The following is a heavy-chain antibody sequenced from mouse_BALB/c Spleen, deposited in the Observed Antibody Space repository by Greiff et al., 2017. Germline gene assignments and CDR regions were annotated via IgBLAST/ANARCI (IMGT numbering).Heavy chain of an antibody. Sequence: QVQLQQSGAELVRPGTSVKISCKASGYAFTNYWLGWVKQRPGHGLEWIGDIYPGSGNTYYNEKFKGKATLTADKSSSTAYMQLSSLTSEDSAVYFCAREEYDGYAMDYWGQGTSVTVSS. D-gene: IGHD2-3*01. J-gene: IGHJ4*01. CDR2: IYPGSGNT. V-gene: IGHV1-63*01. CDR3: AREEYDGYAMDY. CDR1: GYAFTNYW.